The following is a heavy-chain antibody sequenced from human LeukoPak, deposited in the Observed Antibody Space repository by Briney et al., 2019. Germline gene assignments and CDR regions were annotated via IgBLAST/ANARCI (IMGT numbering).Heavy chain of an antibody. V-gene: IGHV4-30-4*01. J-gene: IGHJ3*02. CDR2: IYYSGST. D-gene: IGHD7-27*01. CDR1: GGSISSGDYY. Sequence: ASQTLSLTCTVSGGSISSGDYYWSCIRQPPGKGLECIGYIYYSGSTYYNPSLKSRVTISVDTSKNQFSLKLSSVTAADTAVYYCARDQSTGDLRAFDIWGQGTMVTVSS. CDR3: ARDQSTGDLRAFDI.